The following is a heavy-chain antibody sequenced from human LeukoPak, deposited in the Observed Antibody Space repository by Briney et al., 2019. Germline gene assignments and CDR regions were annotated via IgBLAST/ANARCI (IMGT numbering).Heavy chain of an antibody. CDR3: ARDLGLKFPFDY. CDR2: INHSGST. V-gene: IGHV4-34*01. Sequence: PSETLSLTCAVYGGSFSGYYWSWIRQPPGKGLEWTGEINHSGSTNYNPSLKSRVTISVDTSKNQFSLKLSSVTAADTAVYYCARDLGLKFPFDYWGQGTLVTVSS. J-gene: IGHJ4*02. CDR1: GGSFSGYY.